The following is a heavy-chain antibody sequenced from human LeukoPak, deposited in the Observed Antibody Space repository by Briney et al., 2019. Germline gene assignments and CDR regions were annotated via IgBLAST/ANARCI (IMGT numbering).Heavy chain of an antibody. CDR2: ISYDGSNK. J-gene: IGHJ4*02. Sequence: GGSLRLSCAASGFTFSSYAMHWVRQAPGKGLEWVAVISYDGSNKYYADSVKGRFTISRDNSKNTLYLQMNSLRAEDTAVYYCARGPFPVLMVYAIFRYWGQGTLVTVSS. CDR3: ARGPFPVLMVYAIFRY. D-gene: IGHD2-8*01. V-gene: IGHV3-30-3*01. CDR1: GFTFSSYA.